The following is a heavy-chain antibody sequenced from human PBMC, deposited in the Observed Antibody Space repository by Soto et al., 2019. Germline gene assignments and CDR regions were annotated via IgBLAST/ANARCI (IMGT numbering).Heavy chain of an antibody. Sequence: GGSLRLSCAASGFTFSGYGMHWVRQAPGKGLEWVAVIWYDGSNKYYADSVKGRFTISRDNSKNTLYLQMNSLRAEDTAVYYCARDYWGEEYYYGSGSYYKFAFDIWGQGTMVTVSS. J-gene: IGHJ3*02. V-gene: IGHV3-33*01. CDR3: ARDYWGEEYYYGSGSYYKFAFDI. D-gene: IGHD3-10*01. CDR2: IWYDGSNK. CDR1: GFTFSGYG.